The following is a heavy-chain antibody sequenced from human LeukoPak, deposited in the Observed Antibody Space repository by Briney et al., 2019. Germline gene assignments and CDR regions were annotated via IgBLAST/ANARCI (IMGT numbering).Heavy chain of an antibody. CDR3: ARAPDSSGYFDS. CDR1: GGSISSSSYY. Sequence: SETLSLTCTVSGGSISSSSYYWGWIRQPPGKGLEWIGSIHYSGSTNYNPSLKSRVTISVDTSKNQFSLKLSSVTAADTAVYYCARAPDSSGYFDSWGQGTLVTVSS. J-gene: IGHJ5*01. V-gene: IGHV4-39*07. CDR2: IHYSGST. D-gene: IGHD3-22*01.